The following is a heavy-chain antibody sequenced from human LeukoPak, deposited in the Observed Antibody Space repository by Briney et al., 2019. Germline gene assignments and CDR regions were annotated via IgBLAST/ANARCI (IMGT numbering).Heavy chain of an antibody. V-gene: IGHV3-23*01. CDR3: ARDLAWGAFDY. CDR1: GFTFSKHG. Sequence: GGSLRLSCGASGFTFSKHGMNWVRQAPGKGLEWLSGVSPPGGGTYYADSVKGRLTISRDDSKNTLSLQMNSLRVEDTAVYYCARDLAWGAFDYWGQGTLVTVSS. D-gene: IGHD7-27*01. CDR2: VSPPGGGT. J-gene: IGHJ4*02.